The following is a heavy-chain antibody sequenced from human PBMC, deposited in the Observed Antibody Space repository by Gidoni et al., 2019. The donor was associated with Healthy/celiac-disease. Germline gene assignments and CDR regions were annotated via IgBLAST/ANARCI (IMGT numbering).Heavy chain of an antibody. Sequence: QLQLLESGPGLVKPSETLSLTCTVSGCSISSSSYYWGWIRQPPGKGLEWIGSIYYSGSTYYNPSLKSRVTISVDTSKNQFSLKLSSVTAADTAVYYCARHYDFWSGYMWAMDVWGKGTTVTVSS. D-gene: IGHD3-3*01. J-gene: IGHJ6*04. CDR2: IYYSGST. CDR1: GCSISSSSYY. V-gene: IGHV4-39*01. CDR3: ARHYDFWSGYMWAMDV.